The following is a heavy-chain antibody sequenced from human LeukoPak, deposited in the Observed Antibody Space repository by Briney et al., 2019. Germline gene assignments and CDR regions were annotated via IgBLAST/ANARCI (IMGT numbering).Heavy chain of an antibody. CDR3: ARHFAYSSSSYFDY. V-gene: IGHV4-59*08. Sequence: PSETLSLTCSVPGGSVSNYYWSWIRQPPGKGLEWIGYVYYTGRTNYNPSLKSRVTIFEDKSKNQFSLRLYSVTVADTAVYYCARHFAYSSSSYFDYWGQGRLVTVSS. CDR2: VYYTGRT. CDR1: GGSVSNYY. D-gene: IGHD6-6*01. J-gene: IGHJ4*02.